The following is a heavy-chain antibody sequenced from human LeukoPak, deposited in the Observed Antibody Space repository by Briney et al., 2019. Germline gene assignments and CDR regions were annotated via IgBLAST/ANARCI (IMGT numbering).Heavy chain of an antibody. J-gene: IGHJ4*02. CDR2: IYHSGST. V-gene: IGHV4-30-2*01. Sequence: SETLSLTCAVSGGSISSGGYSWSWIRQPPGKGLEWIGYIYHSGSTYYNPSLKSRVTISVDRSKNQFSLKLSSVTAADTAVHYCARQNYYDSSPPDYWGQGTLVTVSS. CDR3: ARQNYYDSSPPDY. CDR1: GGSISSGGYS. D-gene: IGHD3-22*01.